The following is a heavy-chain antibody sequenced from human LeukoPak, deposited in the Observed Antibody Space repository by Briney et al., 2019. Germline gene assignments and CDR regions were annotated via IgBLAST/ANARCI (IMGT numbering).Heavy chain of an antibody. J-gene: IGHJ5*02. D-gene: IGHD3-10*01. V-gene: IGHV1-18*01. CDR2: ISAYNGNT. CDR3: ARLYYGTNWFDP. Sequence: ASVRVSCKASGYTFTSYGISWVRQAPGQGLEWMGWISAYNGNTNYAQKLQGRVTMTTDTSTSTAYMELRSLRSDDTAVYYCARLYYGTNWFDPWGQGTLVTVSS. CDR1: GYTFTSYG.